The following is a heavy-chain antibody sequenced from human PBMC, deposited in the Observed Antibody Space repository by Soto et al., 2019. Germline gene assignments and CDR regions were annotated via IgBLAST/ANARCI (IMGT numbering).Heavy chain of an antibody. CDR1: GFTFSSYA. V-gene: IGHV3-30*04. D-gene: IGHD5-18*01. CDR2: IWYDGSNE. J-gene: IGHJ6*02. Sequence: GSLRLSCAASGFTFSSYAMHWVRQAPGKGLEWMAVIWYDGSNEYYADSVKGRFTISRDNSKNTLYLQMNSLRAEDTAVYYCARDHPPKRGYNYGRPYYYYGMDVWGQGTTVTVSS. CDR3: ARDHPPKRGYNYGRPYYYYGMDV.